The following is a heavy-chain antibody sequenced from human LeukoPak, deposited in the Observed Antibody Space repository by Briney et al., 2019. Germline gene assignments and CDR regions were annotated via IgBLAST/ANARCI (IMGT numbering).Heavy chain of an antibody. CDR3: ARSYYDFWSGLLWFDP. CDR1: GFTFSGSA. V-gene: IGHV3-73*01. Sequence: GGSLRLSCAASGFTFSGSAMHWVRQASGKGLEWVGRIRSKANSYATAYAASVKGRFTISRDDSKNTAYLQMNSLKTEDTAVYYCARSYYDFWSGLLWFDPWGQGTLVTVSS. J-gene: IGHJ5*02. D-gene: IGHD3-3*01. CDR2: IRSKANSYAT.